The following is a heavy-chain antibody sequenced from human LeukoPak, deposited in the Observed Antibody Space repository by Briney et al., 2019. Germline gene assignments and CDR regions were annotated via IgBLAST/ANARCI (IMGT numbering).Heavy chain of an antibody. J-gene: IGHJ4*02. CDR1: GYSISSGYY. D-gene: IGHD6-13*01. V-gene: IGHV4-38-2*01. CDR3: ARGEQQLAIDY. CDR2: IYHSGST. Sequence: SETLSLTCAVSGYSISSGYYWGWIRQPPGKGPEWIGSIYHSGSTYYNPSLKSRVTISVDTSKNQFSLKLSSVTAADTAVYYCARGEQQLAIDYWGQGTLVTVSS.